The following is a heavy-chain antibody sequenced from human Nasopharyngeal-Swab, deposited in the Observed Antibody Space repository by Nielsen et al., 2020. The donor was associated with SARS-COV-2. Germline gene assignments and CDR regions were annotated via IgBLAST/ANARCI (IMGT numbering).Heavy chain of an antibody. J-gene: IGHJ6*02. Sequence: SETLSLTCTVSGGSISSYYWSWIRQPPGKGLEWIGYIYYSGSTNYNPSPKSRVTISVDTSKNQFSLKLSSVTAADTAVYYCARDGKRRSGEYYGMDVWGQGTTVTVSS. CDR3: ARDGKRRSGEYYGMDV. D-gene: IGHD1-26*01. V-gene: IGHV4-59*01. CDR2: IYYSGST. CDR1: GGSISSYY.